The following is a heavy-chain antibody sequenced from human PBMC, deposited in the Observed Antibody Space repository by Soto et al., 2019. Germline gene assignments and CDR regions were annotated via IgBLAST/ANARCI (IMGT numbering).Heavy chain of an antibody. CDR1: GGSISSSSYY. Sequence: PSETLSLTCTVSGGSISSSSYYWGWIRQPPGKGLEWIGSIYYSGSTYYNPSLKSRVTISVDTSKNQFSLKLSSVTAADTAVYYCAGPLPGQLGYYYGMDVWGQGTTVTVSS. V-gene: IGHV4-39*01. CDR2: IYYSGST. CDR3: AGPLPGQLGYYYGMDV. D-gene: IGHD1-1*01. J-gene: IGHJ6*02.